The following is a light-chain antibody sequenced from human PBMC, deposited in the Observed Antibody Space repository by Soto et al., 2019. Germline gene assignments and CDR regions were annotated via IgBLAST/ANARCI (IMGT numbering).Light chain of an antibody. Sequence: DIEMTQSPATLSASVGDRVTLTCRSSQSISSSLAWYQQKPAKVPKLLIYKEPRLASGVQSRFSGSGSGTEFTLTISSLQPEDFASYYCQQINSYPLTFGEGTKWIS. CDR1: QSISSS. CDR2: KEP. J-gene: IGKJ4*01. V-gene: IGKV1-5*03. CDR3: QQINSYPLT.